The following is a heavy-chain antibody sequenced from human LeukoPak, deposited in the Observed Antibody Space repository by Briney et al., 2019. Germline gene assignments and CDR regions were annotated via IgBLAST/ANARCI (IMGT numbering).Heavy chain of an antibody. D-gene: IGHD1-14*01. CDR1: GGSFSDYY. V-gene: IGHV4-34*01. CDR3: AGRAEHDAFDI. Sequence: KPSGTLSLTCAVYGGSFSDYYWSWIRQPPGKGLEWIGEINHSGSTNYNPSLKSRVTISVDTSKNQFSLKLSSVTAADTAVYYCAGRAEHDAFDIWGQGTMVTVS. J-gene: IGHJ3*02. CDR2: INHSGST.